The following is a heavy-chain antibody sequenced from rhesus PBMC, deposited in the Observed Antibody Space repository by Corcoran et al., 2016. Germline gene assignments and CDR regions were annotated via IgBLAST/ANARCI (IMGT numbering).Heavy chain of an antibody. Sequence: QLQLQESGPGLVKPSETLSLTCAVSGGSISSSYWSWIRQAPGKGLEWIGYIYGSGSSTNYNPSLKSRVTLSVDTSKNQLSLKLSSVTAADTAVYYCARTHHAEYIEFWGQGALVTVSS. CDR1: GGSISSSY. CDR2: IYGSGSST. V-gene: IGHV4-169*01. J-gene: IGHJ1*01. CDR3: ARTHHAEYIEF.